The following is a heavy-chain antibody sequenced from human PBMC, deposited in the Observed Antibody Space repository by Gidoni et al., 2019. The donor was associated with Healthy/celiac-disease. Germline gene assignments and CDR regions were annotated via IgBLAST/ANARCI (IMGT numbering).Heavy chain of an antibody. J-gene: IGHJ4*02. V-gene: IGHV3-30-3*01. D-gene: IGHD6-13*01. CDR1: GFTFSSYA. CDR2: ISYDGSNK. CDR3: ARSYGYSSSWPFDY. Sequence: QVQLVESGGGVVQPGRSLRLSCAASGFTFSSYAMHWVRQAPGKGLEWVAVISYDGSNKYYADPVKGRFTISRDNSKNTLYLQMNSLRAEDTAVYYCARSYGYSSSWPFDYWGQGTLVTVSS.